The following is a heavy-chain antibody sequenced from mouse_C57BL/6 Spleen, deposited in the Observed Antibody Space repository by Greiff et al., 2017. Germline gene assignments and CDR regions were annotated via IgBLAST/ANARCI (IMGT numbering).Heavy chain of an antibody. J-gene: IGHJ4*01. Sequence: EVQLQQSGPELVKPGASVEISCKASGYTFTDYYMNWVKQSHGKSLEWIGDINPNNGGTGYNQKFKGKATLTVDKSSSTAYMELRSLTSEDSAVYYCARGGLRRGYYAMGYWGQGTSVTVAS. CDR3: ARGGLRRGYYAMGY. D-gene: IGHD2-4*01. V-gene: IGHV1-26*01. CDR2: INPNNGGT. CDR1: GYTFTDYY.